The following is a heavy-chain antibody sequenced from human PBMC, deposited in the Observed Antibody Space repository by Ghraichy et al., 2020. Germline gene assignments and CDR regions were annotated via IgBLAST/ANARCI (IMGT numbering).Heavy chain of an antibody. CDR3: ARDLSYYDSSGYAEYFQH. Sequence: GESLNISCAASGFTVSSNYMSWVRQAPGKGLEWVSVIYSGGSTYYADSVKGRFTISRDNSKNTLYLQMNSLRAEDTAVYYCARDLSYYDSSGYAEYFQHWGQGTLVTVSS. V-gene: IGHV3-53*01. CDR1: GFTVSSNY. J-gene: IGHJ1*01. CDR2: IYSGGST. D-gene: IGHD3-22*01.